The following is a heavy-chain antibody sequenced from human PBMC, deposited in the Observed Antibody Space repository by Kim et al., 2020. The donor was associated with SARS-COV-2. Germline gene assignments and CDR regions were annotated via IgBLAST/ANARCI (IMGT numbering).Heavy chain of an antibody. CDR1: GYTFTSYA. Sequence: ASVKVSCKASGYTFTSYAMNWVRQAPGQGLEWMGWINTNTGNPTYAQGFTGRFVFSLDTSVSTAYLQISSLKAEDTAVYYCARGGYNWNDGLDEVDYWGQGTLVTVSS. CDR2: INTNTGNP. CDR3: ARGGYNWNDGLDEVDY. J-gene: IGHJ4*02. V-gene: IGHV7-4-1*02. D-gene: IGHD1-20*01.